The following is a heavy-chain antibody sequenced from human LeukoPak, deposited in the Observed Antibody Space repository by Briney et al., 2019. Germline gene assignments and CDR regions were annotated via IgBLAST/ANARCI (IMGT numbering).Heavy chain of an antibody. J-gene: IGHJ6*02. Sequence: SVKVSCKASGGTFSSYAISWVRQAPGQGLEWMGGIIPIFGTANYAQKFQGRVTITADESTSTAYMELSSLRSEDTAVYYCARGYCSSTSCYGVYGMDVWAKGPRSPSP. CDR3: ARGYCSSTSCYGVYGMDV. D-gene: IGHD2-2*01. CDR1: GGTFSSYA. V-gene: IGHV1-69*13. CDR2: IIPIFGTA.